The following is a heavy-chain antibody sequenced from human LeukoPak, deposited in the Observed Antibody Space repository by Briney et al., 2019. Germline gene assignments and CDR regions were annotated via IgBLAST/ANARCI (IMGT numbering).Heavy chain of an antibody. CDR2: IYYSGST. D-gene: IGHD2-8*01. Sequence: SETLSLTCTVSGGSISSSSYYWGWIRQPPGKGLEWIGSIYYSGSTYYNPSLKSRVTISVDTSKNQFSLKLSSVTAADTAVYYCARRRDCTNGVCFDYWGQGTLVTVSS. J-gene: IGHJ4*02. CDR3: ARRRDCTNGVCFDY. V-gene: IGHV4-39*01. CDR1: GGSISSSSYY.